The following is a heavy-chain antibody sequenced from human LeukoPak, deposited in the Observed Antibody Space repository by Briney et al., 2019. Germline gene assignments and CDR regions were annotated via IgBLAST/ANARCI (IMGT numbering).Heavy chain of an antibody. CDR3: TKGSRSSGGHYFDY. CDR2: TSGSGTGT. CDR1: GFTFSSYA. J-gene: IGHJ4*02. V-gene: IGHV3-23*01. Sequence: PGGSLGLSCAASGFTFSSYAMSWVRQAPGKGLEWVAGTSGSGTGTHYADSVKGRLTISRDNSKNTLYLQMSSLRAEDTAIFYCTKGSRSSGGHYFDYWGQGTLVTVSS. D-gene: IGHD6-13*01.